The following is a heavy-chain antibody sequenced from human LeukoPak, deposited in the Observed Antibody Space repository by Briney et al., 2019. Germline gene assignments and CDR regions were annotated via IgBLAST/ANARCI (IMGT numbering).Heavy chain of an antibody. V-gene: IGHV3-11*01. Sequence: GGSLRLSCAASGFTFSDYYMSWIRQAPGKGLEWVSYISSSGSTIYYADSVKGQFTISRDNAKNSLYLQMNSLRAEDTAVYYCARWMGIAAAGTSAPGYYYGMDVWGQGTTVTVSS. J-gene: IGHJ6*02. CDR3: ARWMGIAAAGTSAPGYYYGMDV. CDR1: GFTFSDYY. D-gene: IGHD6-13*01. CDR2: ISSSGSTI.